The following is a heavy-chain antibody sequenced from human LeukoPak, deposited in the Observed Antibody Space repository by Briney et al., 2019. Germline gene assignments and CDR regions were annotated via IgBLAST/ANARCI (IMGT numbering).Heavy chain of an antibody. CDR1: GFTFSSYA. Sequence: GGSLRLSCAASGFTFSSYAMTWVRQAPGKGLEWVSGITGSGGSTYYADSVKGRFTISRDNSKNTLYLQMNSLRAEDTAVYYCAKQGVLIRSYRDGVDYWGQGTLVTVSS. CDR2: ITGSGGST. V-gene: IGHV3-23*01. J-gene: IGHJ4*02. D-gene: IGHD1-26*01. CDR3: AKQGVLIRSYRDGVDY.